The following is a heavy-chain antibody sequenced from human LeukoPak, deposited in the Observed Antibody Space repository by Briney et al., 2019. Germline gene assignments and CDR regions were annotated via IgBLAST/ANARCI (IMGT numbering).Heavy chain of an antibody. V-gene: IGHV4-59*01. Sequence: PSETLSLTCTVSGGSISSYYWSWIRQPPGKGLEWIGYIYYGGSTNYNPSLKSRVTISVDTSKNQFSLKLSSVTAADTAVYYCARSSGYYFFDYWGQGTLVTVSS. J-gene: IGHJ4*02. CDR2: IYYGGST. D-gene: IGHD3-22*01. CDR1: GGSISSYY. CDR3: ARSSGYYFFDY.